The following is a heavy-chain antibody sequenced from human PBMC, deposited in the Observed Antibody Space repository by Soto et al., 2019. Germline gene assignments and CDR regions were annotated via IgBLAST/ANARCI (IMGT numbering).Heavy chain of an antibody. CDR3: AHIRGDIVVVPAAPGGFDY. J-gene: IGHJ4*02. D-gene: IGHD2-2*01. Sequence: QITLKESGPPLVKPTQTLTLTCTFSGFSLSTSGVGVGWIRQPPGKALEWLALIYWDDDKRYSPSLKSRLTITKDTSKNQVVLTMTNMDPVDTATYYCAHIRGDIVVVPAAPGGFDYWGQGTLVTVSS. V-gene: IGHV2-5*02. CDR1: GFSLSTSGVG. CDR2: IYWDDDK.